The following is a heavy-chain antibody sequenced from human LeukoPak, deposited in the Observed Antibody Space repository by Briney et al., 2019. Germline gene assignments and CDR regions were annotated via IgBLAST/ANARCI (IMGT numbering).Heavy chain of an antibody. Sequence: SETLSLTCTVSGGSISSSSYYWGWIRQPPGKGLEWIGSIYYSGSTYYSPSLKRRVTISVDTSKNQFSLKLSSVTAADTAVYYCARHGNDFWSGYYSGNFDYWGQGTLVTVSS. CDR3: ARHGNDFWSGYYSGNFDY. V-gene: IGHV4-39*01. CDR2: IYYSGST. J-gene: IGHJ4*02. D-gene: IGHD3-3*01. CDR1: GGSISSSSYY.